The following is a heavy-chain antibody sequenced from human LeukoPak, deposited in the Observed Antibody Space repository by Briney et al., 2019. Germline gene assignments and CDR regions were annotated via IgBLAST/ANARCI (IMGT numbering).Heavy chain of an antibody. CDR1: GYTFTGYY. CDR2: INPNSGGT. Sequence: ASVKVSCKASGYTFTGYYMHWVRQAPGQGLEWMGWINPNSGGTNYAQKFQGRVTMTRDTSISTAYMELSRLRSDDTAVYYCARDRTNDSSGYLAAFDIWGQGTMVTVSS. V-gene: IGHV1-2*02. D-gene: IGHD3-22*01. CDR3: ARDRTNDSSGYLAAFDI. J-gene: IGHJ3*02.